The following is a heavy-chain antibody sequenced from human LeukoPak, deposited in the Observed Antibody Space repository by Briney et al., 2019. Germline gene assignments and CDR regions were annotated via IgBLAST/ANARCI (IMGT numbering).Heavy chain of an antibody. D-gene: IGHD6-13*01. Sequence: PSETLSLTCTVSGGSISSYYWSWIRQPPGKGLEWIGYIYYSGSTNYNPSLKSRVTISVDTSKNQFSLKLSSVTAADTAIYYCAKDRQQLINYWFEFWGQGTHVTVSS. CDR1: GGSISSYY. J-gene: IGHJ4*02. V-gene: IGHV4-59*01. CDR2: IYYSGST. CDR3: AKDRQQLINYWFEF.